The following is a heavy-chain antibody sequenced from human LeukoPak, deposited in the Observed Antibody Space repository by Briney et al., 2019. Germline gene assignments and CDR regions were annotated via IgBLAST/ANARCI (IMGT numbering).Heavy chain of an antibody. J-gene: IGHJ4*02. CDR1: GGSISTYY. V-gene: IGHV4-59*01. CDR2: IYHSGSS. Sequence: SETLSLTCTLSGGSISTYYWSWIRQPPGKGLEWIGYIYHSGSSNYNPSLKSRVTISVDTSKNQFSLKLSSVTAADTAVYYCARGGGYASPIGYWGQGALVTVSS. D-gene: IGHD5-12*01. CDR3: ARGGGYASPIGY.